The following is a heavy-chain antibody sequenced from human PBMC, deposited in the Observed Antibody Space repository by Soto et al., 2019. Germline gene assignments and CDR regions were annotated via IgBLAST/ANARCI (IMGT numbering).Heavy chain of an antibody. CDR3: VRGGRRSGIDY. V-gene: IGHV1-8*01. Sequence: ASVQVSCKASGYTFSSYDISWVRQASGQGLEWMGWVNPNSNETDYAQKFQGRVTMTGNTYIRTAYMELRSLRSDDTAVYYCVRGGRRSGIDYWGQGTLVTVSS. CDR1: GYTFSSYD. CDR2: VNPNSNET. J-gene: IGHJ4*02.